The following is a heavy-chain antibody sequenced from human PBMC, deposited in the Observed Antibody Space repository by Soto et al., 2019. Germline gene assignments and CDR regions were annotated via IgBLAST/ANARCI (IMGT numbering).Heavy chain of an antibody. Sequence: QVQLVQSGAEVKKPGASVKVSCKASGYTFTRYGISWVRQAPGQGLEWMGWISAYNGNTNYAQKLQGRVTMTTDTSTSTAYMELRSLRSDDTAVYYCARTTYYDILTGYYRGNYGMDVWGQGTTVTVSS. CDR2: ISAYNGNT. CDR1: GYTFTRYG. D-gene: IGHD3-9*01. J-gene: IGHJ6*02. CDR3: ARTTYYDILTGYYRGNYGMDV. V-gene: IGHV1-18*01.